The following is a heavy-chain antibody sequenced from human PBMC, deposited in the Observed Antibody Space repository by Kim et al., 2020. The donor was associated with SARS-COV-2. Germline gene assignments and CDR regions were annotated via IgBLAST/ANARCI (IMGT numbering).Heavy chain of an antibody. J-gene: IGHJ3*02. Sequence: GGSLRLSCAASGFTFSSYWMHWVRQAPGKGLVWVSRINSDGSSTSYADSVKGRFTISRDNAKNTLYLQMNSLRAEDTAVYYCAPERRELGAAFDIWGQGTMVTVSS. V-gene: IGHV3-74*01. CDR1: GFTFSSYW. CDR3: APERRELGAAFDI. CDR2: INSDGSST. D-gene: IGHD1-26*01.